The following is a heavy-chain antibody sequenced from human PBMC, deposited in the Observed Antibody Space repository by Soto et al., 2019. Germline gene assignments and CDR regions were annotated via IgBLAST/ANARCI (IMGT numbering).Heavy chain of an antibody. CDR1: GGSISGYY. D-gene: IGHD2-21*02. Sequence: SETLSLTCTVSGGSISGYYWSWIRQPPGKGLEWIGYIYYYGSTNYNPSLKSRVAIAVDTSENQFSLNLSSVTAADTAVYYCTRHMTEISYWGQGTLVTVSS. V-gene: IGHV4-59*08. J-gene: IGHJ4*02. CDR2: IYYYGST. CDR3: TRHMTEISY.